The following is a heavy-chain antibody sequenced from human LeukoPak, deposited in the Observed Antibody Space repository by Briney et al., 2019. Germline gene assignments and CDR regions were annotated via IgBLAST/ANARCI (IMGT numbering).Heavy chain of an antibody. Sequence: GASVKVSCKAYGYTFTGSDMHWVRQVPGQGLEWMGWINPNSGGTNYAQKFQGRVTMTRDTSISTTYMELSRLRSDDTAVYYCARGLFRPDYWGQGTLVIVSS. D-gene: IGHD6-6*01. CDR2: INPNSGGT. J-gene: IGHJ4*02. CDR3: ARGLFRPDY. V-gene: IGHV1-2*02. CDR1: GYTFTGSD.